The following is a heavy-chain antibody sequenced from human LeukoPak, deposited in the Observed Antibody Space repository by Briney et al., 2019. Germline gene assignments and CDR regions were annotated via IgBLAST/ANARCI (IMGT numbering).Heavy chain of an antibody. CDR3: ARDLSIAARPFDY. CDR1: GFXFSSYE. D-gene: IGHD6-6*01. J-gene: IGHJ4*02. Sequence: PGGSLRLSCAASGFXFSSYEINWVRQAPGKGLEWVSYISSSGSTIYYADSVKGRFTISRDNAKNSLYLQMNSLRAEDTAVYYCARDLSIAARPFDYWGQGTLVTVSS. CDR2: ISSSGSTI. V-gene: IGHV3-48*03.